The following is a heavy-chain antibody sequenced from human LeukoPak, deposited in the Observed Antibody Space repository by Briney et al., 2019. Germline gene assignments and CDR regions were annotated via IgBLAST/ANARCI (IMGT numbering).Heavy chain of an antibody. V-gene: IGHV3-11*04. CDR1: GFTFSDYY. CDR3: ARSRITIFGVVTRFDY. D-gene: IGHD3-3*01. CDR2: ISSSGSTI. J-gene: IGHJ4*02. Sequence: AGGSLRLSWAASGFTFSDYYMSWIRQAPGKGLEWVSYISSSGSTIYYADSVKGRFTIPRDNAKNSLYLQMNSLRAEDTAVYYCARSRITIFGVVTRFDYWGQGTPVTVSS.